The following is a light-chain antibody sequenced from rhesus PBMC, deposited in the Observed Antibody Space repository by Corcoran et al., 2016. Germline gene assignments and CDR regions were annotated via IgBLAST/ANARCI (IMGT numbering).Light chain of an antibody. J-gene: IGKJ2*01. Sequence: QVILTQSPATLSLSPGERATLSCRASESVTTYLAWYQQKPGQAPRLLIYGASSRATGIPDRFSARGSGTDFTLTISSLEAEEVGVYHCYQQSSGYSFGQGTKVEI. CDR1: ESVTTY. CDR2: GAS. CDR3: YQQSSGYS. V-gene: IGKV3-10*01.